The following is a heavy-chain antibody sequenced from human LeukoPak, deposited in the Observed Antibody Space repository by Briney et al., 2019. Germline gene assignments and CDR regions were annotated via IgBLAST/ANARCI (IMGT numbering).Heavy chain of an antibody. CDR3: AKGMWAFGGVIVYDY. Sequence: PGGSLRLSCAASGFTFSSYGMHWVRQAPGKGLEWVAVISYDGSNKYYADSVKGRFTISRDNFKNTLYLQMNSLRAEDTAVYYCAKGMWAFGGVIVYDYWGQGTLVTVSS. CDR1: GFTFSSYG. V-gene: IGHV3-30*18. J-gene: IGHJ4*02. D-gene: IGHD3-16*02. CDR2: ISYDGSNK.